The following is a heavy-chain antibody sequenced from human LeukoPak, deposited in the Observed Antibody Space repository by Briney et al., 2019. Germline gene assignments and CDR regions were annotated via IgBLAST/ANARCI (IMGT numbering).Heavy chain of an antibody. D-gene: IGHD4-11*01. J-gene: IGHJ4*02. Sequence: GASVKVSCKASGYTFTGYCMHWVRQVPGQGLEWMGRINPNTGSTNYAQRFQGRVTLTRDNYIDTAYMELKRLRSDDTAMYYCARGEDSANWGQGTLVIVSS. CDR2: INPNTGST. V-gene: IGHV1-2*06. CDR3: ARGEDSAN. CDR1: GYTFTGYC.